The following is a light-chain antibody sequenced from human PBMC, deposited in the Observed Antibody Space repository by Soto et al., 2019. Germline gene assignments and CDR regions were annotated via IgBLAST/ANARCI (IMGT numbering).Light chain of an antibody. CDR2: GAS. V-gene: IGKV3-15*01. CDR3: QQYSDWPRT. CDR1: QTVSTY. J-gene: IGKJ1*01. Sequence: EILMTQSPATLSVSLGERATLSCRASQTVSTYLAWYQQKPGHSPTLLIYGASTRATGIPARFSGSGSGTEFTLTISSLQSEDFAVYYCQQYSDWPRTFGQGTKVEIK.